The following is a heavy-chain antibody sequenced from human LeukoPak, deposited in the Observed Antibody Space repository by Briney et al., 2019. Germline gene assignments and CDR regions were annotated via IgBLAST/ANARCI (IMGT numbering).Heavy chain of an antibody. CDR2: MSLNIGGI. V-gene: IGHV3-9*01. CDR1: VVALSDDA. D-gene: IGHD4-11*01. Sequence: SLRLSSALSVVALSDDAIHGGPEAPGKGRGGGSGMSLNIGGIGYADSVKGRFTISRDNAKNSLYLQMNSLRAGDTAVYYCAKDGTTTVTFDYWGQGTLVTVSS. CDR3: AKDGTTTVTFDY. J-gene: IGHJ4*02.